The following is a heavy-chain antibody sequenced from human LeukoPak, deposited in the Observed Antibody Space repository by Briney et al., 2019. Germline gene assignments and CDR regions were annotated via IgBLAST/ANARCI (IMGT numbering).Heavy chain of an antibody. CDR2: IKQDGSEK. V-gene: IGHV3-7*01. D-gene: IGHD6-19*01. Sequence: HAGGSLRLSCAASGFTFSSYWMSWVRQAPGKGLEWVANIKQDGSEKYYVDSVKGRFTFSRDNAKNSLYVQMNSLRVEDTAVYYCGAGSGWRFDYWGQGTLVTVSS. J-gene: IGHJ4*02. CDR3: GAGSGWRFDY. CDR1: GFTFSSYW.